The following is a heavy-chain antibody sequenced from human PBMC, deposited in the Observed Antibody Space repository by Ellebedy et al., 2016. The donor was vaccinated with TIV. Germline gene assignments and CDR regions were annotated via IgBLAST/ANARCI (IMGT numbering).Heavy chain of an antibody. V-gene: IGHV1-2*02. CDR3: ARGIYYGDSNFDH. CDR2: INPDSGGT. CDR1: GYTFTDFY. J-gene: IGHJ4*02. Sequence: AASVKVSCKSSGYTFTDFYMHWVRQAPGQGLEWMGWINPDSGGTNYAQKFQGRVTMTRDTSISTAYMELSSLKSDDTAVYFCARGIYYGDSNFDHWGQGTLVTVSS. D-gene: IGHD4-17*01.